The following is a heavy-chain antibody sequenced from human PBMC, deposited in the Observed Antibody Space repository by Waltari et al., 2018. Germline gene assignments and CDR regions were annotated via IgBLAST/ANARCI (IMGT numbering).Heavy chain of an antibody. D-gene: IGHD6-19*01. CDR2: IYYSGST. CDR1: GGSISSSSYY. J-gene: IGHJ4*02. V-gene: IGHV4-39*07. Sequence: QLQLQESGPGLVKPSETLSLTCTVSGGSISSSSYYWGCFRQPPGKGLGWIGSIYYSGSTYYNPSLKSRVTISVDTSKNQFSLKLSSVTAADTAVYYCARLGRGSGWDYFDYWGQGTLVTVSS. CDR3: ARLGRGSGWDYFDY.